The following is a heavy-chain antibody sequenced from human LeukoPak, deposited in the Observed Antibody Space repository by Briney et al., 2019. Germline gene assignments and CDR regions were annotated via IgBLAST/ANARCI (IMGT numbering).Heavy chain of an antibody. J-gene: IGHJ4*02. CDR1: GFTFSSYS. D-gene: IGHD1-26*01. CDR2: ISSSSSYI. Sequence: PGGSLRLSCAASGFTFSSYSMNWVRQAPGKGLEWVSSISSSSSYIYYADSVKGRFTISRDNAKNSLYLQMNSLRAEDTAVYYCARDSGSPQWAFDYWGQGTLVTVSS. CDR3: ARDSGSPQWAFDY. V-gene: IGHV3-21*01.